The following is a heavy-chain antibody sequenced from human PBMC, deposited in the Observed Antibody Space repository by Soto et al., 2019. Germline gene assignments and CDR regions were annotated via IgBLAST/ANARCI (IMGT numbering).Heavy chain of an antibody. CDR3: GASICYYGMDV. CDR1: GYTFTNYW. Sequence: GESLKISCKGSGYTFTNYWIGWVRQMPGKGLEWLGIIYPGDSDTKYNPSFQGQVTISADKSITTTYLQWSSLKASDTAIYYCGASICYYGMDVWGEGTTVTTYS. J-gene: IGHJ6*04. V-gene: IGHV5-51*01. CDR2: IYPGDSDT.